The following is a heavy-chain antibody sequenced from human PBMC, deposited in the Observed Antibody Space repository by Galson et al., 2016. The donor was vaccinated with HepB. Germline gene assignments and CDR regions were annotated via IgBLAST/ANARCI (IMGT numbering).Heavy chain of an antibody. V-gene: IGHV4-59*12. CDR1: GGSISTYY. D-gene: IGHD5-12*01. J-gene: IGHJ4*02. CDR3: ARAPDSGFDVYGWSH. CDR2: IHYSGST. Sequence: SETLSPTCTVSGGSISTYYWSWIRQPPGKSLEWIGYIHYSGSTNCNPSLKTRVTLSVDTSQNQFSLDLRSVTAADTATYYLARAPDSGFDVYGWSHWGQGALVTVSS.